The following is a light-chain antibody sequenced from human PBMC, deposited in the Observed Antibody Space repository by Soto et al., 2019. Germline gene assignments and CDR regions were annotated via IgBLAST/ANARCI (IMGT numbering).Light chain of an antibody. CDR3: SSYTGGSTYV. CDR2: DVS. V-gene: IGLV2-14*01. Sequence: QSALTQPASVSGSPGQSITISCTGTSSDIGGYKYVSWYQQHPGKAPKLMIYDVSNRPSGVSNRFSGSKSGNTATLTISGLQGADEAEYYCSSYTGGSTYVFGTGTKLPVL. J-gene: IGLJ1*01. CDR1: SSDIGGYKY.